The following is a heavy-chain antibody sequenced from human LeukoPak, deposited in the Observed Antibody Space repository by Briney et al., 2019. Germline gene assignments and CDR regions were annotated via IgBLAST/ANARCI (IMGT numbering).Heavy chain of an antibody. CDR2: IYYSGST. D-gene: IGHD3-16*01. J-gene: IGHJ4*02. CDR3: ARQPGGGFDY. CDR1: SGSISSSSYY. V-gene: IGHV4-39*01. Sequence: SETLSLTCTVSSGSISSSSYYWGWIRQPPGKGLEWIGSIYYSGSTYYNPSLKSRVTISVDTSKNQFSLKLSSVTAADTAVYYCARQPGGGFDYWGQGTLVTVSS.